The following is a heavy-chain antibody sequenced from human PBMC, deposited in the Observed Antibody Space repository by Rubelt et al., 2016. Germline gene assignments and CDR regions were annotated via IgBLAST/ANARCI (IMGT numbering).Heavy chain of an antibody. J-gene: IGHJ4*02. CDR2: IVYSGDYQ. V-gene: IGHV3-23*01. CDR1: GFTFSSYA. D-gene: IGHD3-3*01. Sequence: EVQLLESGGGLVQPGGSLRLSCAASGFTFSSYAMSWVRQAPGKGLEWVSTIVYSGDYQYYADSVKGRFTVSRDNAMNSLYLQMNSLRVDDTAMYFCARDGSEWSRDYWGQGTLVTVSS. CDR3: ARDGSEWSRDY.